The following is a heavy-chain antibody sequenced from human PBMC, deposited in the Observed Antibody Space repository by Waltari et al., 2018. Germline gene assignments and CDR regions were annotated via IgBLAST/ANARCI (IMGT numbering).Heavy chain of an antibody. CDR3: AKSRVRNSFIDH. Sequence: QVHLVESGGGVVQPGSSLRLSCTASGFSFNTFGMYWVRQTPGKGLEWVASSWLNGDSLYSTNSEKGRFTISRDNSKNTLFLYMNSLRAEDTAMYYCAKSRVRNSFIDHWGQGTLVTVSS. CDR1: GFSFNTFG. D-gene: IGHD3-10*01. J-gene: IGHJ4*02. CDR2: SWLNGDSL. V-gene: IGHV3-33*06.